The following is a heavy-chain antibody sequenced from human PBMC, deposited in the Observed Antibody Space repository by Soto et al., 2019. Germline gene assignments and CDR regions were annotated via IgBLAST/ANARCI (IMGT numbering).Heavy chain of an antibody. Sequence: GGSLRLSCAASGFTFSSCAMSWVRQAPGKGLEWVSAISGSGGSTYYADSVKGRFTISRDNSKNTLYLQMNSLRAEDTAVYYCAKALDMIVVVTWFDPWGQGTLVTVSS. V-gene: IGHV3-23*01. CDR3: AKALDMIVVVTWFDP. J-gene: IGHJ5*02. CDR1: GFTFSSCA. CDR2: ISGSGGST. D-gene: IGHD3-22*01.